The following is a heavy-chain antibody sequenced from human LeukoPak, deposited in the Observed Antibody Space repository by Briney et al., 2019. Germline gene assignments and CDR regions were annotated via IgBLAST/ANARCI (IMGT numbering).Heavy chain of an antibody. Sequence: SVKVSCKASGGTFSSYAISWVRQAPAQGLEWMGGSIPIIGTANYAQKFQGRVTITADESTSTAYMELSSLRSEETAVYYCASPPRGYSGSHFDYWGQGTLVTVSS. CDR2: SIPIIGTA. J-gene: IGHJ4*02. D-gene: IGHD1-26*01. CDR1: GGTFSSYA. V-gene: IGHV1-69*01. CDR3: ASPPRGYSGSHFDY.